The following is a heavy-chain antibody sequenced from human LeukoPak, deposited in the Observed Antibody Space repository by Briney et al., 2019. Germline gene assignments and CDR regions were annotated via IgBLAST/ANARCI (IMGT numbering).Heavy chain of an antibody. CDR2: INPNSGGT. CDR3: AREYGSGSTQGYYYYGMDV. J-gene: IGHJ6*02. Sequence: ASVKVSCMASGYTFTGYYMHWVRQAPGQGLEWMGWINPNSGGTNYAQKFQGRVTMTRDTSISTAYMELSRLRSDDTAVYYCAREYGSGSTQGYYYYGMDVWGQGTTVTVSS. V-gene: IGHV1-2*02. D-gene: IGHD3-10*01. CDR1: GYTFTGYY.